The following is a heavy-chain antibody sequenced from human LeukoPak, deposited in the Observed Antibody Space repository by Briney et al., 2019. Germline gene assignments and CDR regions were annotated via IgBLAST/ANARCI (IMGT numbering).Heavy chain of an antibody. V-gene: IGHV3-53*01. J-gene: IGHJ6*03. D-gene: IGHD5-12*01. CDR3: ARAGRYGGTPEEYLDV. Sequence: VGSLRLSCAASGFTVSSNYMSWVRQAPGKGLEWVSVIHSGGSTYYADSVKGRFTISRDNAKNSLYLQMNSLRAEDTAVYYCARAGRYGGTPEEYLDVWGKGTTVTVSS. CDR2: IHSGGST. CDR1: GFTVSSNY.